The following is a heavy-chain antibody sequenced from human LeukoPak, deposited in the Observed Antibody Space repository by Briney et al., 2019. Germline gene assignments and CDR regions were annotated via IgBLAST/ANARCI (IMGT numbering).Heavy chain of an antibody. V-gene: IGHV1-69*04. D-gene: IGHD5-24*01. CDR2: IIPIFGIA. CDR1: GGTFSIYA. J-gene: IGHJ6*02. Sequence: SVKVSFKASGGTFSIYAISWVRQAPGQGLEWMGRIIPIFGIANYAQKFQGRVTITADKSTSTAYMELSSLRSEDTAVYYCARVQGGDGYNPELYYYGMDVWGQGTTVTVSS. CDR3: ARVQGGDGYNPELYYYGMDV.